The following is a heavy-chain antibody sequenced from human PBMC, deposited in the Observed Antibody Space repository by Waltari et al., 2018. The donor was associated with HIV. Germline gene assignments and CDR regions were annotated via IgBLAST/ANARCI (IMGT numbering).Heavy chain of an antibody. V-gene: IGHV3-9*01. CDR1: GFTFHDYA. Sequence: EVQLVESGGGLVQPGRSLRLSCAVSGFTFHDYAMHWVRLAPGKGLEWVSGISWTGGSIGYADSVKGRFTISRDNSKNSLYLQMDSLRAEDTAFYYCARGGGSITLGPFDIWGQGTMVTVSS. CDR2: ISWTGGSI. J-gene: IGHJ3*02. D-gene: IGHD2-15*01. CDR3: ARGGGSITLGPFDI.